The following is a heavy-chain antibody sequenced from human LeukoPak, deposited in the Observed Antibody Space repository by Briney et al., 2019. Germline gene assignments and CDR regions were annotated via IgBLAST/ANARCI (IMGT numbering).Heavy chain of an antibody. CDR2: IRNDGSTK. Sequence: PGGSLRLSCAASGFTFSTYWMTWVRQAPGKGLEWVAFIRNDGSTKYYADSVKGRFTISRDNSKNTLYLQMNSLRAEDSAMYHCAKDSLVSSGWSTGWVFDYWGQGTLVTVSS. J-gene: IGHJ4*02. CDR3: AKDSLVSSGWSTGWVFDY. CDR1: GFTFSTYW. D-gene: IGHD6-19*01. V-gene: IGHV3-30*02.